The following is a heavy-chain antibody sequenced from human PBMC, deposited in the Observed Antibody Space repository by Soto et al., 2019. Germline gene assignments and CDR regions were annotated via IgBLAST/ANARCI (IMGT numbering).Heavy chain of an antibody. CDR2: ISAYNGNT. CDR3: TREGGQLWLPYYFDY. V-gene: IGHV1-18*01. J-gene: IGHJ4*02. Sequence: ASVKVSCKASGYTFTSYGISWVRQAPGQGLEWMGWISAYNGNTNYAQKLQGRVTMTTDTSTSTAYMELRSLRSDDTAVYYCTREGGQLWLPYYFDYWGQGTLVTVSS. D-gene: IGHD5-18*01. CDR1: GYTFTSYG.